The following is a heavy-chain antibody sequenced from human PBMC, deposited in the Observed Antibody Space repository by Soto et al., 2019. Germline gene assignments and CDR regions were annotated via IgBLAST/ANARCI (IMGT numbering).Heavy chain of an antibody. CDR3: AREGYPFDY. CDR1: GFTFSSYS. V-gene: IGHV3-48*02. D-gene: IGHD5-12*01. CDR2: ISRSSSTI. Sequence: EVQLVESGGGLVQPGGSLRLSCAASGFTFSSYSMNWVRQAPGKGLEWVSYISRSSSTIYYADSVKGRFTISRDNAKNSLYLQMNSLRDVHTAVYYCAREGYPFDYWGQGTLVTVSS. J-gene: IGHJ4*02.